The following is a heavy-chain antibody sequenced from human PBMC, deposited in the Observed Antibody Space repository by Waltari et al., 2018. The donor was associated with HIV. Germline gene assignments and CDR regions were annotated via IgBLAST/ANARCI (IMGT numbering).Heavy chain of an antibody. CDR3: VKSMRDLRPSAFDL. Sequence: EVQLLESGGGLVQPGGSLRLSCAASGFNFRNFAMRWVRQAPGKGPEWVSALSGSGSTASYADTVKGRFTISRDFSNNTLSLQMNNLRAEDTAVYFCVKSMRDLRPSAFDLWGQGTMVAISS. V-gene: IGHV3-23*01. CDR2: LSGSGSTA. J-gene: IGHJ3*01. CDR1: GFNFRNFA. D-gene: IGHD2-8*01.